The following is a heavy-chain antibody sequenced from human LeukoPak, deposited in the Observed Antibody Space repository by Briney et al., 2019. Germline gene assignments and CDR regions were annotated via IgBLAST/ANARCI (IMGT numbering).Heavy chain of an antibody. CDR1: GFTFSNYW. CDR3: ARDPPPDYGGNDY. Sequence: TGGSLRLSCAASGFTFSNYWMSWVRQAPGKGLEWVANIKPDEKVKYYLDSMKGRATISRDNAKNSLYLQMDSLRSDDTAVYYCARDPPPDYGGNDYWGQGTLVTVSS. CDR2: IKPDEKVK. V-gene: IGHV3-7*01. D-gene: IGHD4-17*01. J-gene: IGHJ4*02.